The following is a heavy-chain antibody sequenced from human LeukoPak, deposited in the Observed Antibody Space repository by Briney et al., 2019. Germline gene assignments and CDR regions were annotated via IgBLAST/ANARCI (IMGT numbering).Heavy chain of an antibody. D-gene: IGHD3-22*01. CDR1: GFTFSSYG. Sequence: GGTLRLSCAASGFTFSSYGMSWVRQAPGKGLEWVSAISGSGGSTYYADSVKGRFTISRDNSKNTLYLQMNSLRAEDTAVYYCAKGYTYYYDSSGYYSFDYWGQGTLVTVSS. J-gene: IGHJ4*02. CDR2: ISGSGGST. V-gene: IGHV3-23*01. CDR3: AKGYTYYYDSSGYYSFDY.